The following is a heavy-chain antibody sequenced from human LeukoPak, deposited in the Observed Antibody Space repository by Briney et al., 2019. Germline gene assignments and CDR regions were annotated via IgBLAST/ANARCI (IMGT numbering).Heavy chain of an antibody. J-gene: IGHJ4*02. CDR2: IYYSGST. Sequence: PSETLSLTCTVSGDSTSSYYWTWIRQPPGKGLEWIGYIYYSGSTSYNPSLKSRVTISVDTSKNQFSLKLSSVTAADTAVYYCARFRFSYGSGSCFDYWGQGTLVTVSS. D-gene: IGHD3-10*01. CDR3: ARFRFSYGSGSCFDY. V-gene: IGHV4-59*01. CDR1: GDSTSSYY.